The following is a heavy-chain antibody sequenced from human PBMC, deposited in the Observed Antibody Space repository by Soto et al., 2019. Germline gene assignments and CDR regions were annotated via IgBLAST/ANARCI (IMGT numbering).Heavy chain of an antibody. J-gene: IGHJ6*02. CDR3: ARAGSYHYYAMDV. CDR1: GFIFSSYD. CDR2: IGAAGDT. V-gene: IGHV3-13*01. D-gene: IGHD1-26*01. Sequence: GGSLRLSCAASGFIFSSYDMHWVRQATGKSLEWVSGIGAAGDTYYPDSVKGRFTVSRENAENSFYLQMNSLRAGDTAVYYCARAGSYHYYAMDVWGQGTTVTVSS.